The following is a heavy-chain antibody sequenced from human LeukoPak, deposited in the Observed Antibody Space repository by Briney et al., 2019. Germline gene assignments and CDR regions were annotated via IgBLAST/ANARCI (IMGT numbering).Heavy chain of an antibody. CDR3: ARIPMIRGVIWGLDQ. Sequence: SETLSLTCTVSGGSISSSSYYWGWIRQPPGKGLEWIGSIYHSGNTYYNPSLKSRVTISVDTSKNQFSLKLTSVTAADTAVYYCARIPMIRGVIWGLDQWGQGTLVTVSS. V-gene: IGHV4-39*07. D-gene: IGHD3-10*01. J-gene: IGHJ4*02. CDR1: GGSISSSSYY. CDR2: IYHSGNT.